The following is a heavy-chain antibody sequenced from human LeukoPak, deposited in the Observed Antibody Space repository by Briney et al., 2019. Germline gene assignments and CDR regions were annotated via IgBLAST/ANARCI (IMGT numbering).Heavy chain of an antibody. J-gene: IGHJ6*02. Sequence: GGSLRLSCAASGFTFSTYWMHWVRQAPGKGLVWVSHINSDGSSTSYADSVKGRFTISRDNAKNTLYLQMNSLRAEDTAVYYCAREDRFGYNYAYGLDVWGQGTTVTVSS. V-gene: IGHV3-74*01. CDR2: INSDGSST. CDR3: AREDRFGYNYAYGLDV. CDR1: GFTFSTYW. D-gene: IGHD5-18*01.